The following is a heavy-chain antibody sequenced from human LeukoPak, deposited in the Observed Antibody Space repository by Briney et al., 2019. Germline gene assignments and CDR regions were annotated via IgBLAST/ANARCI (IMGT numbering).Heavy chain of an antibody. CDR3: ATVAVAGTLNWFDP. Sequence: ASVKVSCKVSGYTLTELSMHWVRQAPGKGLEWMGGFDTEDGETIYAQKFQGRVTMTEDTSTDTAYMELSSLRSEDTAVYYCATVAVAGTLNWFDPWGQGTLVTVSS. CDR1: GYTLTELS. CDR2: FDTEDGET. J-gene: IGHJ5*02. V-gene: IGHV1-24*01. D-gene: IGHD6-19*01.